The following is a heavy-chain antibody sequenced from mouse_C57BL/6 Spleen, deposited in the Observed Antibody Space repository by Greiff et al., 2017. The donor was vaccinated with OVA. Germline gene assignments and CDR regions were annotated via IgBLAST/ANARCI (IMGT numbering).Heavy chain of an antibody. CDR2: ISYDGSN. V-gene: IGHV3-6*01. Sequence: EVQLVESGPGLVKPSQSLSLTCSVTGYSITSGYYWNWIRQFPGNKLEWMGYISYDGSNNYNPSLKNRISITRDTSKNQFFLKLNSVTTEDTATYYCARRVYFYFDYWGQGTTLTVSS. CDR3: ARRVYFYFDY. J-gene: IGHJ2*01. CDR1: GYSITSGYY.